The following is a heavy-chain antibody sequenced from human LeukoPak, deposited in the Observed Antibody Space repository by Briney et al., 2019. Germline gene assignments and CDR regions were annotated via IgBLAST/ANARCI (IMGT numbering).Heavy chain of an antibody. CDR2: ISSSSSYI. D-gene: IGHD3-10*02. CDR3: ARMFGRPGYFDF. Sequence: PGGSLRLSCAASEFTFSSYDMHWVRQAPGKGLEWVSSISSSSSYIYYADSVKGRFTISRDNAKNSLFLQMNSLRAEDTAVYYCARMFGRPGYFDFWGQGTLVTVSS. J-gene: IGHJ4*02. V-gene: IGHV3-21*01. CDR1: EFTFSSYD.